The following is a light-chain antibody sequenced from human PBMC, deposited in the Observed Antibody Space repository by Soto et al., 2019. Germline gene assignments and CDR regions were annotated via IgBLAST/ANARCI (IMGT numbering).Light chain of an antibody. CDR3: CSFAGTYISV. V-gene: IGLV2-11*01. Sequence: QSALTQPRSVSGSPGKSVTISGTGTSSDAGGYNYVSWYQQYPGKAPKLIIYDVSKRPSGVPDRFSGSKSGNTASLIISGLQAEDEADYYCCSFAGTYISVFCGGTKLTVL. CDR2: DVS. CDR1: SSDAGGYNY. J-gene: IGLJ2*01.